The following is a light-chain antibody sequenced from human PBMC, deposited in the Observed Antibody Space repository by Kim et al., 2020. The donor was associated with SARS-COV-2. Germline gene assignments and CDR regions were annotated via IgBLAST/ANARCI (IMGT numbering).Light chain of an antibody. V-gene: IGKV3-11*01. CDR2: DAS. Sequence: EIVLTQSPATLSLSPGERATLSCRASQSVNTYLAWYQQKPGQAPRLLIYDASNRATGIPARFSGSGSGTDFTLTINSLEPEDFAVYSCQQRSNWHLTFGGGTKVDIK. J-gene: IGKJ4*01. CDR1: QSVNTY. CDR3: QQRSNWHLT.